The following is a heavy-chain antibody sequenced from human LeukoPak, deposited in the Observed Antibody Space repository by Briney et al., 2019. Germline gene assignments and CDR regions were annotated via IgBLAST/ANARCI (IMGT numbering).Heavy chain of an antibody. V-gene: IGHV4-39*01. CDR1: GGSISSGTYY. Sequence: SETLSLTCTVSGGSISSGTYYWGWMRQPPGKGLEWIGSIYYSGSTYYNPSLKSRVTIFRDASKNQFSLNLNSVTAADTAVYYCARPRQGTLSYVDSWGQGTLVTVSS. D-gene: IGHD2/OR15-2a*01. CDR3: ARPRQGTLSYVDS. J-gene: IGHJ4*02. CDR2: IYYSGST.